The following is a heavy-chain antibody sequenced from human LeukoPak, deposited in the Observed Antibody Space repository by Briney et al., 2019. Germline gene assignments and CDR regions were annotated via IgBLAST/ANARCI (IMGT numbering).Heavy chain of an antibody. D-gene: IGHD3-22*01. CDR3: ARGSFYSDSSTYYELWL. Sequence: GGSLRLSCAASGFTFSSYSMNWVRQAPGKGLVWVSHINSDGSSTSSADSVKGRFTISRDNAKNTLYLQMNSLRAEDTAVYYCARGSFYSDSSTYYELWLWGQGTLVTVSS. CDR2: INSDGSST. J-gene: IGHJ4*02. V-gene: IGHV3-74*01. CDR1: GFTFSSYS.